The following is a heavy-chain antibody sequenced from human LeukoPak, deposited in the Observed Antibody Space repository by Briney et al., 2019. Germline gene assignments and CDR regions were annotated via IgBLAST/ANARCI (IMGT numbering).Heavy chain of an antibody. J-gene: IGHJ3*02. Sequence: GGSLRLSCATSGFTFSTYNMNWVRQAPGKGLEWVSYISSGSGTINYADSVKGRFTISRDNAKNSVSLQMKSLRAEDTAVYYCAREGHCNTTSCALDAIEIWGQGTLVAVSS. D-gene: IGHD2-2*01. CDR3: AREGHCNTTSCALDAIEI. CDR2: ISSGSGTI. CDR1: GFTFSTYN. V-gene: IGHV3-48*01.